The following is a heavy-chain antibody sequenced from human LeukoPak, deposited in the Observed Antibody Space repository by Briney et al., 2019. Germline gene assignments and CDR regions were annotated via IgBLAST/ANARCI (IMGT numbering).Heavy chain of an antibody. V-gene: IGHV3-74*01. CDR3: ARGLYYGMDV. CDR1: GFTFSTYW. Sequence: GGSLRLSCAASGFTFSTYWMHWVRQVPGKGLVWVLRINNVGSSTTYADSVKGRFTISRDNAKNTLYLQMNSLRVEDTAVYYCARGLYYGMDVWGQGTTVTVSS. CDR2: INNVGSST. J-gene: IGHJ6*02.